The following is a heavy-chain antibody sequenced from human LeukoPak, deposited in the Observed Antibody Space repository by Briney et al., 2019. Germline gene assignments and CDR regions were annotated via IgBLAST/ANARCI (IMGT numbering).Heavy chain of an antibody. J-gene: IGHJ4*02. CDR1: GFIVTNNY. Sequence: GGSLRLSCTASGFIVTNNYINWVRQAPGKGLEWVSLVYSGGSTYYADSVEGRFTISRDNSKNMVYLQMNSLRAEDTAMYYCARDPPAVLIDTYGWGQGTLVTVSS. CDR3: ARDPPAVLIDTYG. CDR2: VYSGGST. V-gene: IGHV3-66*01. D-gene: IGHD2-8*01.